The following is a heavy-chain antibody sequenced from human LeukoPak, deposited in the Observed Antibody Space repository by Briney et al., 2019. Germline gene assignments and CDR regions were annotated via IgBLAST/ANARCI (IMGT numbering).Heavy chain of an antibody. CDR3: ARLAVAGNY. Sequence: ASVKVSCKASGYTFSRYGISWVRQPPAQGLEWMGWISAYNGNTNYAQKLQGRVTMTTDTSTSTAYMELRSLTSDDTAVYYCARLAVAGNYWGQGTLVTVSS. J-gene: IGHJ4*02. V-gene: IGHV1-18*01. D-gene: IGHD6-19*01. CDR2: ISAYNGNT. CDR1: GYTFSRYG.